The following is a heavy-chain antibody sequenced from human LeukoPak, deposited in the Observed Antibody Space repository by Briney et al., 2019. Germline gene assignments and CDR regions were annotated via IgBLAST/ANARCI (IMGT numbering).Heavy chain of an antibody. J-gene: IGHJ4*02. CDR1: GFTFSDYY. D-gene: IGHD5-24*01. V-gene: IGHV3-11*04. CDR3: ARVPRDRYNSAYFDY. Sequence: AGSLTLSCAASGFTFSDYYRSWIRQPPGKGLEWVSYISRSGSSIYYAGSVKGRFTISRDNAKNSLYLQMNRLRAEDTAVYYCARVPRDRYNSAYFDYWGEGTLVTVSS. CDR2: ISRSGSSI.